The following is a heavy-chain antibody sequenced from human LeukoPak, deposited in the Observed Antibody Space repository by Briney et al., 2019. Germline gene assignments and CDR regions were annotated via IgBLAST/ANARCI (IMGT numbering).Heavy chain of an antibody. V-gene: IGHV1-24*01. J-gene: IGHJ4*02. D-gene: IGHD3-22*01. CDR2: FDPEGGET. CDR1: GYTLTELS. Sequence: ASVEVSCKVSGYTLTELSMHWVRRAPGKGLEWMGGFDPEGGETIYAQKFQGRVTMTEDTSTDTAYMELSSLRSEDTAVYYCATGEPYYYDSSGYLNYWGQGTLVTVSS. CDR3: ATGEPYYYDSSGYLNY.